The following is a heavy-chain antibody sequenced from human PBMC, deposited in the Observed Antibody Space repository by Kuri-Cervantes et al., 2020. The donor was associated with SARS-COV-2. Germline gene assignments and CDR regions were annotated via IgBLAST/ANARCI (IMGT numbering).Heavy chain of an antibody. CDR1: GCTFSSYA. V-gene: IGHV1-69*13. CDR3: ARDRCSSTSCYRLVGDLDY. J-gene: IGHJ4*02. CDR2: IIPIFGTA. D-gene: IGHD2-2*02. Sequence: SVKVSCKASGCTFSSYAISWVRQAPGQGLEWMGRIIPIFGTANYAQKFQGRVTITADESTSTAYMELSSLRSEDTAVYYCARDRCSSTSCYRLVGDLDYWGQGTLVTVSS.